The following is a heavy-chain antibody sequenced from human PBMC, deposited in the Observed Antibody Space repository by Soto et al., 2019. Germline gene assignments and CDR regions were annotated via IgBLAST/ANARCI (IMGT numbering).Heavy chain of an antibody. J-gene: IGHJ4*02. CDR3: ARTVGSRGYYNKGYYFDY. Sequence: QVQLQESGPGLVKPSGTLSLTCAVSGGSISSSNWWSWVRQPPGKGLEWIGEIYHSGSTNYNPSLKSRVTISVDKSKNQFSLKLSSVTAADTAVYYCARTVGSRGYYNKGYYFDYWGQGTLVTVS. CDR1: GGSISSSNW. V-gene: IGHV4-4*02. D-gene: IGHD3-22*01. CDR2: IYHSGST.